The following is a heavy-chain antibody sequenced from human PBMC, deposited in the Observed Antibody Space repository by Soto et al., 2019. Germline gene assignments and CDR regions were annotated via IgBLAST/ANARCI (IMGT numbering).Heavy chain of an antibody. Sequence: SETLSLTCAVSGGSITSNNWWNWVRQPPGKGLEWIGEIYHSASTNYNPSLKSRVIISVDKSKNQFSLKLSSVTAADTAVYYCASGVVGYNYGNPYYYFGLGVWGQGTTVTVSS. CDR3: ASGVVGYNYGNPYYYFGLGV. CDR1: GGSITSNNW. CDR2: IYHSAST. V-gene: IGHV4-4*02. D-gene: IGHD5-18*01. J-gene: IGHJ6*02.